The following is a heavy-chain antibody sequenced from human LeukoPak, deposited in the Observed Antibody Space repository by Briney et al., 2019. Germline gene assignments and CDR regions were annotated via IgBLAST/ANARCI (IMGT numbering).Heavy chain of an antibody. D-gene: IGHD2-2*01. CDR3: ARERRFCTSTSCYCFFDY. J-gene: IGHJ4*02. V-gene: IGHV3-30*03. CDR2: ISEDGIKK. Sequence: PGGSLRLSYAASGFTFSNYGMHCVRQAPGKGLEWVAGISEDGIKKYYADSVKGRFTISRDNSKNTLYLQLGSLRDEDMAVYYCARERRFCTSTSCYCFFDYWGQGTLVTVSS. CDR1: GFTFSNYG.